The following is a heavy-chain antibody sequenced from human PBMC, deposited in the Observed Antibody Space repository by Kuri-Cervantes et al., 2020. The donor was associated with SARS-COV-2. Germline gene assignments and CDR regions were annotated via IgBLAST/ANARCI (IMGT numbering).Heavy chain of an antibody. CDR2: INPRSGGT. V-gene: IGHV1-8*01. Sequence: ASVKVSCKAPETTFHNYDINWVRQATGQGLEWMGWINPRSGGTKSAQKFQGRVTMTRDTSTSTAYMELSSLTSEDTAIYFCYCAPKEGFDSWGQGTLVTVSS. D-gene: IGHD2-21*01. J-gene: IGHJ4*02. CDR1: ETTFHNYD. CDR3: YCAPKEGFDS.